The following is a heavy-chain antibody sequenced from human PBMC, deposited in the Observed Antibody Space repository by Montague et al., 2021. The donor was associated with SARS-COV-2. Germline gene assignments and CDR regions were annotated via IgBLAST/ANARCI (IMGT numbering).Heavy chain of an antibody. V-gene: IGHV3-74*03. J-gene: IGHJ4*02. D-gene: IGHD5-12*01. CDR1: GFTFNTYW. Sequence: RLSFSASGFTFNTYWMNWVRQEPGKGLVSISRINSDETSISYADSVKGRFTVFRDNTKNILYLQMNSLRVEDTAVYYCAMGWLPDFWGQGTQVTVSS. CDR2: INSDETSI. CDR3: AMGWLPDF.